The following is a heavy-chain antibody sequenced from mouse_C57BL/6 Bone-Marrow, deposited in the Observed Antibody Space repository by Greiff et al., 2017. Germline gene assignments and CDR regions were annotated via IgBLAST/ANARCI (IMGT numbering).Heavy chain of an antibody. CDR3: VSGRLPAWFAY. Sequence: GGGLVQPKGSLKLSCAASGFSFNTYAMNWVRQAPGKGLEWVARIRSKSNNYATYYADSVKDRFTISRDDSESMLYLQMNNLKTEDTAMYYCVSGRLPAWFAYWGQGTLVTVSA. D-gene: IGHD2-4*01. CDR2: IRSKSNNYAT. V-gene: IGHV10-1*01. CDR1: GFSFNTYA. J-gene: IGHJ3*01.